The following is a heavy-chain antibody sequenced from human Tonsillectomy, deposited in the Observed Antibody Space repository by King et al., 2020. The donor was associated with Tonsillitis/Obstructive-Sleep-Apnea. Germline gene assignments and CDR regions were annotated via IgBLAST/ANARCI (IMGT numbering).Heavy chain of an antibody. CDR3: ARDPLETYGSGSFQIDY. D-gene: IGHD3-10*01. CDR2: ISYDGSNK. V-gene: IGHV3-30*01. Sequence: VQLVESGGGVVQPGRSLRLSCAASGFALSNFAVHWVRQAPGKGLEWVAVISYDGSNKYYADSVRGRFTISRDNSKNTVFLQMNTVRGEDTAVYYCARDPLETYGSGSFQIDYWGQGTLGTVSS. CDR1: GFALSNFA. J-gene: IGHJ4*02.